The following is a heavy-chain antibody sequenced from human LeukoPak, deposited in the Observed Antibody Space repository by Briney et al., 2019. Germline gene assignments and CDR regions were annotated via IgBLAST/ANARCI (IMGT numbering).Heavy chain of an antibody. CDR2: IRYDGSNK. D-gene: IGHD3-10*01. J-gene: IGHJ6*03. Sequence: PGGSLRLSCAASGFTFSSYGMHWVRQAPGKGLEWVAFIRYDGSNKYYADSVKGRFTISRDNSKNTLYLQMNSLRAEDTAVYYCAKVGWFGELYPSYPYYYYMDVWGKGTTVTISS. CDR3: AKVGWFGELYPSYPYYYYMDV. V-gene: IGHV3-30*02. CDR1: GFTFSSYG.